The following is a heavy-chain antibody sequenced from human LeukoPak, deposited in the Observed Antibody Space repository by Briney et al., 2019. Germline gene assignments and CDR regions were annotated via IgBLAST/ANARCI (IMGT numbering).Heavy chain of an antibody. D-gene: IGHD3-3*01. CDR3: ARHGPLYDIWSAQFYFDY. J-gene: IGHJ4*02. CDR1: GDSISTYY. Sequence: PSEALSLTCTVSGDSISTYYWSWIRQPPGKRREWIGCIYFSGTTNYNPSLKSRVTISVDTSKNQFSLRLSSVTAADTAVYYCARHGPLYDIWSAQFYFDYWGQGTLVTVSS. CDR2: IYFSGTT. V-gene: IGHV4-59*08.